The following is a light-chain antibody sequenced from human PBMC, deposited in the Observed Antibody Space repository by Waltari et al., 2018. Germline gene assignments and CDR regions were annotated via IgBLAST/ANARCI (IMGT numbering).Light chain of an antibody. CDR1: SSDVGSHNL. Sequence: QSALTQPASVSGSPGQSITISCTGTSSDVGSHNLVSWYQQHPGKAPKLMIFEVTKRPSGVSNRFSGSKSGNTASLTISGLQAEDEADYYCCSYAGSSNFYVFGTGTKVTVL. CDR3: CSYAGSSNFYV. V-gene: IGLV2-23*02. CDR2: EVT. J-gene: IGLJ1*01.